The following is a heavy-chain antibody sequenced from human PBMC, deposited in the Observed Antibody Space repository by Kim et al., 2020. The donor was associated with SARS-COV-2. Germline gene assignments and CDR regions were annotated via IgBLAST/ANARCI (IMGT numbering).Heavy chain of an antibody. V-gene: IGHV1-46*01. Sequence: ASVKVSCKASGYTFTSHYMHWVRQAPGQGLEWMGIINPSGGSTSNAQKFQGRVNMTRDTSTSTVYMALSSLRSEDTSVYYCAGGWWAVAGIDDYWGQGTLVTVSS. D-gene: IGHD6-19*01. CDR2: INPSGGST. CDR3: AGGWWAVAGIDDY. J-gene: IGHJ4*02. CDR1: GYTFTSHY.